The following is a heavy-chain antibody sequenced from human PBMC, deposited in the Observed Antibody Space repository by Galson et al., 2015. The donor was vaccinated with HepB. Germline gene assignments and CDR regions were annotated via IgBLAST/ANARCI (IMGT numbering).Heavy chain of an antibody. J-gene: IGHJ4*02. CDR3: ARDDLIVGANPDY. Sequence: VKVSCKAVGYTFDTYGISWVRQAPGQGLEWMGWIRVSNGNTTYAQKFQDRVTMTADRGTRTAYMEVTSLRSEDTAVYYCARDDLIVGANPDYWGQGTLVIVSS. D-gene: IGHD1-26*01. CDR1: GYTFDTYG. V-gene: IGHV1-18*01. CDR2: IRVSNGNT.